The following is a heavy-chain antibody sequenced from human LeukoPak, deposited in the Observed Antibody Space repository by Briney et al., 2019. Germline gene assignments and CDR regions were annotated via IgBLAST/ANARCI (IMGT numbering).Heavy chain of an antibody. CDR1: GGSISGYY. V-gene: IGHV4-59*01. CDR3: AGYILTGYWVL. D-gene: IGHD3-9*01. J-gene: IGHJ4*02. CDR2: IHSSGTT. Sequence: SETLSLTCTVSGGSISGYYWSWFRQPPGKGLEWIGYIHSSGTTEYNPSLKSRVTISVDTSKNQFSLKLSSVTAADTAVYYCAGYILTGYWVLWGQGTLVTVSS.